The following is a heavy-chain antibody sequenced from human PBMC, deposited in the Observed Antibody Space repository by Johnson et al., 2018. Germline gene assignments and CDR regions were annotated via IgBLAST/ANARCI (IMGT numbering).Heavy chain of an antibody. CDR2: IYSGGST. CDR1: GFTVSSNY. CDR3: VRDSPPYYMDV. V-gene: IGHV3-66*02. Sequence: VQLVQSGGGLVQPGGSLRLSCAASGFTVSSNYMSWVRQAPGKGLEWVSVIYSGGSTYYADSVKGRFTISRDNSKNTLYLQRNSLRAEDTAVYYCVRDSPPYYMDVWGKGTTVTVSS. J-gene: IGHJ6*03.